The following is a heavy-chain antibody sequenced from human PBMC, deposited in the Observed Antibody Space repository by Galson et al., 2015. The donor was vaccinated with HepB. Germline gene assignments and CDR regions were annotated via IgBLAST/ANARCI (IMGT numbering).Heavy chain of an antibody. J-gene: IGHJ6*02. V-gene: IGHV3-21*01. CDR2: ISSSSSYI. Sequence: SLRLSCAASGFTFSSYSMNWVRQAPGKGLEWVSSISSSSSYIYYADSVKGRFTISRDNAKNSLYLQMNSLRAEDTAVYYCARDPDEANYDILTEPGPRYGMDVWGQGTTVTVSS. CDR1: GFTFSSYS. CDR3: ARDPDEANYDILTEPGPRYGMDV. D-gene: IGHD3-9*01.